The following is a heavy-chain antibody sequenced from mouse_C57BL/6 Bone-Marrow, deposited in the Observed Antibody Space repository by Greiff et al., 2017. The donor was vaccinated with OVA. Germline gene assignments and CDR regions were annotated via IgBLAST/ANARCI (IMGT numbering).Heavy chain of an antibody. CDR1: GYSFTGYY. V-gene: IGHV1-42*01. Sequence: VQLKQSGPELVKPGASVKISCKASGYSFTGYYMNWVKQSPEKSLEWIGEINPSTGGTTYNQKFKAKATLTVDKSSSTAYMQLKSLTSEDSAVYYCARRRPYYYGSSLSWFAYWGQGTLVTVSA. CDR3: ARRRPYYYGSSLSWFAY. D-gene: IGHD1-1*01. CDR2: INPSTGGT. J-gene: IGHJ3*01.